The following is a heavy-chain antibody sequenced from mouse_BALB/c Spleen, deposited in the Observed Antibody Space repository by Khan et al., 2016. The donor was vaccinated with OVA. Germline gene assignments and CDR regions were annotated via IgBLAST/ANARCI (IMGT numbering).Heavy chain of an antibody. CDR1: GFSLTSHG. D-gene: IGHD1-1*02. Sequence: QMQLEESGPGLVAPSQSLSITCTVSGFSLTSHGVHWVRQPPGKGLEWLIAIWSDGASTYNSALKSRLSINKDNSNSQVSLKMNSLQTDDTARYYWCRGSFYAMDYWGQRTPGTVS. CDR3: CRGSFYAMDY. J-gene: IGHJ4*01. CDR2: IWSDGAS. V-gene: IGHV2-6*02.